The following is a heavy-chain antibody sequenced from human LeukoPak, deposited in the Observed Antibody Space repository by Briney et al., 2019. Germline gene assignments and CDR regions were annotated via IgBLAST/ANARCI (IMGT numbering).Heavy chain of an antibody. CDR2: ISSSSSYI. J-gene: IGHJ4*02. CDR3: ARDYEIY. CDR1: GFTFSSYR. D-gene: IGHD5-12*01. Sequence: GGSLRLPCAASGFTFSSYRMNWVRQAPGKGLEWVSSISSSSSYIYYGDSVKGRFTISRDNAKDSLYLQMNSLRAEDTAVYYCARDYEIYWGKRIIVTASS. V-gene: IGHV3-21*01.